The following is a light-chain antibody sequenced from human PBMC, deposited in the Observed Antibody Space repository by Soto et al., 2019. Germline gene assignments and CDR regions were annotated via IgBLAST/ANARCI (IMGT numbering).Light chain of an antibody. CDR2: NVY. Sequence: QSALTQPASVSGSPGQSITISCTGTSSDIGFYNFVSWHQQHPGKAPKLMIYNVYDRPSGISYRFSGSKPGNTASLTISGLQGEDEADYYCSAYTVSRTYVFGTGTKATVL. V-gene: IGLV2-14*03. J-gene: IGLJ1*01. CDR1: SSDIGFYNF. CDR3: SAYTVSRTYV.